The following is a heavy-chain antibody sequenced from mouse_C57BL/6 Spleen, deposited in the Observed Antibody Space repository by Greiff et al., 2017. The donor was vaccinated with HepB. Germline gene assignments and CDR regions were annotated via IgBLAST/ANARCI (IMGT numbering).Heavy chain of an antibody. J-gene: IGHJ2*01. CDR1: GFNIKDYY. CDR2: IDPEDGDT. D-gene: IGHD1-1*02. CDR3: THSPSLLLSRY. V-gene: IGHV14-1*01. Sequence: VQLQQPGAELVRPGASVKLSCTASGFNIKDYYMHWVKQRPEQGLEWIGRIDPEDGDTEYAPKFQGKATMTADTSSNTAYLQLSSLTSEDTAVYYCTHSPSLLLSRYWGQGTTLTVSS.